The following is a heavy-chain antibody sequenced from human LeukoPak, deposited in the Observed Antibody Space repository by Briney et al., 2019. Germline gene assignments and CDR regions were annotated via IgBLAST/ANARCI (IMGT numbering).Heavy chain of an antibody. CDR3: AKDPTLLWFGELCYFDY. Sequence: GESLRLSCAASGFTFSSYGMHWVRQAPGKGLEWVAFIRYDGSNKYYADSVKGRFTISRDNSKNTLYLQMNSLRAEDTAVYYCAKDPTLLWFGELCYFDYWGQGTLVTVSS. CDR2: IRYDGSNK. CDR1: GFTFSSYG. V-gene: IGHV3-30*02. J-gene: IGHJ4*02. D-gene: IGHD3-10*01.